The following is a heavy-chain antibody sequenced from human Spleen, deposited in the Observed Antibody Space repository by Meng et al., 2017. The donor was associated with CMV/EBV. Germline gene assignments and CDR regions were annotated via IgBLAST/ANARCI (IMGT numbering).Heavy chain of an antibody. CDR1: GFTFDDYT. Sequence: GESLKISCAASGFTFDDYTMHWVRQAPGKGLEWVSLISWDGGSTYYADSVKGRFTISRDNSKNSLYLQMNSLRTEDTALYYCAKGGLQLWDYFDYWGQGTLVTVSS. J-gene: IGHJ4*02. V-gene: IGHV3-43*01. D-gene: IGHD5-18*01. CDR2: ISWDGGST. CDR3: AKGGLQLWDYFDY.